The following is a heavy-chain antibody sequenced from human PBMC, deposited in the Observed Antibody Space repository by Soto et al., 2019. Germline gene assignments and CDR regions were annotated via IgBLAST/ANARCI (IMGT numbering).Heavy chain of an antibody. J-gene: IGHJ6*02. CDR2: TGGSGGTT. Sequence: PGGSLRLSCEASGFSFSDHGMSWVRQAPGKGLEWVSVTGGSGGTTYYVDSVKGRFTISRDNSKNTLYLQMNSLRVEDTAVYYCAKTSKTTILTVYDVGGRGTTVTVSS. V-gene: IGHV3-23*01. D-gene: IGHD3-9*01. CDR1: GFSFSDHG. CDR3: AKTSKTTILTVYDV.